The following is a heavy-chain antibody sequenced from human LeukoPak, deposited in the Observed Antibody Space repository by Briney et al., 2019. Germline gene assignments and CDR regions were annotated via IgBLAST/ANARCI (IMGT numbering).Heavy chain of an antibody. CDR2: IIPIFGTA. J-gene: IGHJ4*02. CDR3: ARNKEYSSSPIYY. D-gene: IGHD6-6*01. Sequence: SAKVSCKASGGTFSSYAISWVRQAPGQGLEWMGGIIPIFGTANYAQKFQGRVTITADESTSTAYMELSSLRSEDTAVYYCARNKEYSSSPIYYWGQGTLVTVSS. V-gene: IGHV1-69*13. CDR1: GGTFSSYA.